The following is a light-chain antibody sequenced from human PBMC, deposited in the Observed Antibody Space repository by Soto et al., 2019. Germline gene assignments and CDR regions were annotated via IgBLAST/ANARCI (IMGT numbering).Light chain of an antibody. V-gene: IGKV3-15*01. CDR3: QQYSDWPPYT. J-gene: IGKJ2*01. CDR2: GAS. CDR1: QTVSTN. Sequence: EIVMTQSPATLSVSPGERVTLSCRASQTVSTNLAWYQQKPGQAPRLLIYGASTRATGIPARFSGSGSGTAVTLTISSLLSEDFAVYYCQQYSDWPPYTFGQGTKLEIK.